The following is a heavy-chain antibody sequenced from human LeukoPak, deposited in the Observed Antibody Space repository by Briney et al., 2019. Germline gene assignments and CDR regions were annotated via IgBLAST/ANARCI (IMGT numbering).Heavy chain of an antibody. CDR3: ARVSSRGWYVVHYYYYYDMDV. CDR1: GFTFSSYW. Sequence: GGSLRLSCAASGFTFSSYWMSWVRQAPGKGLEWVANIKQDGSEKDYVDSVKGRFTISRDNAKNSLYLQMNSLRAEDTAVYYCARVSSRGWYVVHYYYYYDMDVWGKGTTVTVSS. V-gene: IGHV3-7*04. CDR2: IKQDGSEK. J-gene: IGHJ6*03. D-gene: IGHD6-19*01.